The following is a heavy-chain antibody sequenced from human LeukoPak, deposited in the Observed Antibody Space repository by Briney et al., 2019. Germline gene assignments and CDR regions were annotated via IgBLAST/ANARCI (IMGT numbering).Heavy chain of an antibody. Sequence: GASVKVSCKASGYTFTSYGISWVRQAPGQGLEWMGWISAYNGNTNYAQKLQGRVTMTTDTSTSTAYMELRSLRSDDTAVYYCARDLLDYVWGSYRYLSTPYDYWGQGTLVTVSS. J-gene: IGHJ4*02. V-gene: IGHV1-18*01. CDR2: ISAYNGNT. D-gene: IGHD3-16*02. CDR1: GYTFTSYG. CDR3: ARDLLDYVWGSYRYLSTPYDY.